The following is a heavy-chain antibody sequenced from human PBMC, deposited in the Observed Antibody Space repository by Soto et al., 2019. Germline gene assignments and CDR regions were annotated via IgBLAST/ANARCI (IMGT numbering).Heavy chain of an antibody. CDR2: IVVGSGNT. D-gene: IGHD3-22*01. J-gene: IGHJ6*04. CDR3: AAAYYYDSSRYYRLGYFGMNV. V-gene: IGHV1-58*01. Sequence: SSVKASCKASGFTCTSSAVQWVRQALGQRLEWIGWIVVGSGNTNYAQKFQERVTITRDMSTSTAYMELSSLRSEDTAVYYCAAAYYYDSSRYYRLGYFGMNVCGTGASVSV. CDR1: GFTCTSSA.